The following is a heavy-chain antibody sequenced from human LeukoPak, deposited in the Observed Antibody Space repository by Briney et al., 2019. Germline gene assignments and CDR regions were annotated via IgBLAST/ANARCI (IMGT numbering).Heavy chain of an antibody. CDR1: GYTFISYG. J-gene: IGHJ4*02. Sequence: ASVKVSCKASGYTFISYGISWMRQAPGQGLEWMGWISAYNGNTNNAQKFQGRVTVTTDASTSTAYMELRSLRSDDTAVYYCARARTTWIQLWSFDYWGQGTLVTVSS. V-gene: IGHV1-18*01. CDR3: ARARTTWIQLWSFDY. CDR2: ISAYNGNT. D-gene: IGHD5-18*01.